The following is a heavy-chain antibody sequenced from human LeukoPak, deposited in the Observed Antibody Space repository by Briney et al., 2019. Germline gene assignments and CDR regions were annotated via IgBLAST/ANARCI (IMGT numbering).Heavy chain of an antibody. D-gene: IGHD3-10*01. CDR3: ARYVLLWFGESEGFDY. Sequence: PGGSLRLSCAASGFTFSSYVMSWVRQAPGKGLEWVSAISGSGGRTYYADSVKGRFTISRDSSKNTLYLQMNSLRAEDTAVYYCARYVLLWFGESEGFDYWGQGTLVTVSS. CDR2: ISGSGGRT. CDR1: GFTFSSYV. V-gene: IGHV3-23*01. J-gene: IGHJ4*02.